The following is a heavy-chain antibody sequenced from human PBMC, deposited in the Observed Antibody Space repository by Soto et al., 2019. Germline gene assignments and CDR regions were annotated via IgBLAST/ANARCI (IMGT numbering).Heavy chain of an antibody. CDR3: ARDPVLRFLEWLPPSFDI. Sequence: GGSLRLSCAASGFTFSSYSMNWVRQAPGKGLEWVSYISSSSSTIYYADSVKGRFTISRDNAKNSLYLQMNSLRAEDTAVYYCARDPVLRFLEWLPPSFDIWGQGTMVTVSS. D-gene: IGHD3-3*01. V-gene: IGHV3-48*01. CDR1: GFTFSSYS. CDR2: ISSSSSTI. J-gene: IGHJ3*02.